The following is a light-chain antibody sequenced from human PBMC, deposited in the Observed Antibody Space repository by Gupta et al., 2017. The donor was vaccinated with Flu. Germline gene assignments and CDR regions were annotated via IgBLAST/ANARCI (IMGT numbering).Light chain of an antibody. Sequence: DIVMTQSPDSLAVSLGERATINCKSSQSLLYRSNNKNYLAWYQRKPGQTPKLLISWASIRESGVPDRFTGSGSGTDFALTISSLQPDDVAVYYCQEHYSTRYSFGQGTKVEIK. CDR2: WAS. CDR1: QSLLYRSNNKNY. J-gene: IGKJ2*03. CDR3: QEHYSTRYS. V-gene: IGKV4-1*01.